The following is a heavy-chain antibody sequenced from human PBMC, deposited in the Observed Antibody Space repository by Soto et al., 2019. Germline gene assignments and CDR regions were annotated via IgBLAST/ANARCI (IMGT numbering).Heavy chain of an antibody. D-gene: IGHD3-3*01. CDR2: INWNGGRT. J-gene: IGHJ6*02. V-gene: IGHV3-20*04. Sequence: EVQLVESGGGVVRPGGSLRLSCAASGFTFDDYGMSWVRQAPGKGLEWVSGINWNGGRTGYADSVEGRFTISRDNAKNSLYLQMNSLRAEDSALYYCARDQITIFGVITRGGMDVWGQGTTVTVSS. CDR3: ARDQITIFGVITRGGMDV. CDR1: GFTFDDYG.